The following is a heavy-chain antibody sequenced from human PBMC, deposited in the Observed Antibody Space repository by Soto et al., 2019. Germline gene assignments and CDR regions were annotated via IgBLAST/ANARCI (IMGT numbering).Heavy chain of an antibody. J-gene: IGHJ6*02. CDR3: ARAPRLLDV. CDR1: GLTFTDHY. Sequence: GGSLRLSCAASGLTFTDHYMSWIRQAPGKGLEWVSYISPSDSSINYVDSVKGRFTISRDNAKNSLYLQMNSLRAEDTAVYYCARAPRLLDVWGQGTTVTVSS. V-gene: IGHV3-11*01. CDR2: ISPSDSSI.